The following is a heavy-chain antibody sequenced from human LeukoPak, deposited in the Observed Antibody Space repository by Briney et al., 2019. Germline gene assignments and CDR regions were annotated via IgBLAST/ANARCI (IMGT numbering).Heavy chain of an antibody. CDR2: IYYSGST. J-gene: IGHJ4*02. D-gene: IGHD2-21*01. Sequence: KPSETLSLTCTVSGGSISSSSYYWGWIRQPPGKGLEWIGSIYYSGSTYYNPSLKSRVTISVDTSKNQFSLKLSSVTAADTAVYYCARHEAVIHTLNFDYWGQGTLVTVSS. CDR1: GGSISSSSYY. V-gene: IGHV4-39*01. CDR3: ARHEAVIHTLNFDY.